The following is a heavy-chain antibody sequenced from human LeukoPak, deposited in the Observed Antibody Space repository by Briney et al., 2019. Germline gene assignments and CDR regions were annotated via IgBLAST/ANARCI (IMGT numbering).Heavy chain of an antibody. V-gene: IGHV4-30-2*01. CDR2: IYHSGST. J-gene: IGHJ5*02. CDR1: GGSISSGGYS. Sequence: SETLSLTCAVSGGSISSGGYSWSWNRQPPGKGLEWIGYIYHSGSTYYNPSLKSRVTISVDRSKNQFSLKLSSVTAADTAVYYCARGFVVVPGLFYPWGQGTLVTVSS. CDR3: ARGFVVVPGLFYP. D-gene: IGHD2-2*01.